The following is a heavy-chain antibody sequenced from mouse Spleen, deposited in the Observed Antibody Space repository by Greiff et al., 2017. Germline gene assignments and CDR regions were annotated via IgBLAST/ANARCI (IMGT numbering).Heavy chain of an antibody. Sequence: DVMLVESGGGLVKPGGSLKLSCAASGFTFSDYGMHWVRQAPEKGLEWVAYISSGSSTIYYADTVKGRFTISRDNAKNTLFLQMTSLRSEDTAMYYCARDYYGSSIAYWGQGTLVTVSA. CDR3: ARDYYGSSIAY. V-gene: IGHV5-17*01. CDR1: GFTFSDYG. J-gene: IGHJ3*01. CDR2: ISSGSSTI. D-gene: IGHD1-1*01.